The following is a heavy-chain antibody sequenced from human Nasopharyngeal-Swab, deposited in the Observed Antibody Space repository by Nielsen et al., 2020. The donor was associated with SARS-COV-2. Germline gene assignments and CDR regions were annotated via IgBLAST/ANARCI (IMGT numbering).Heavy chain of an antibody. J-gene: IGHJ4*02. Sequence: GGSLRLSCAASGFTFSSYSMNWVRQAPGKGLEWVSYISSSSSTIYYADSVKGRFTISRDDSKNTAFLQMDSLKTEDTALYYCTTDYYFDYWGQGTLVTVSS. V-gene: IGHV3-48*01. CDR2: ISSSSSTI. CDR3: TTDYYFDY. CDR1: GFTFSSYS.